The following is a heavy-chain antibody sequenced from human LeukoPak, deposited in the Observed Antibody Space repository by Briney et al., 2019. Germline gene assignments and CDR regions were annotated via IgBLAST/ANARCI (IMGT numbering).Heavy chain of an antibody. J-gene: IGHJ5*02. CDR2: FYYSGRN. Sequence: SETLSLTCIVSGGSINSSSHYWGWIRQPPGKGLEWIGSFYYSGRNNYNPSLKSRVTISVDTSKNQFSLKLSPVTAADTAVYYCARQEKWELPAWFDPWGQGTLVTVSS. CDR3: ARQEKWELPAWFDP. CDR1: GGSINSSSHY. D-gene: IGHD1-26*01. V-gene: IGHV4-39*01.